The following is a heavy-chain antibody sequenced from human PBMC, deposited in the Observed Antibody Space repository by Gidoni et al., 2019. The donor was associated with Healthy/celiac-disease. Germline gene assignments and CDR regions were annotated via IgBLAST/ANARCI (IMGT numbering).Heavy chain of an antibody. CDR3: AKCASYDFWSGRTLDY. D-gene: IGHD3-3*01. CDR1: GFTFSSYA. Sequence: EVQLLESGLGLVQPRGSLRLSCAASGFTFSSYAMSWVRQAPGKGLEWVSDISGSGGSTYYADTVKGRCTISRDNTKNTMYLQMNSLRAEDTAVYDCAKCASYDFWSGRTLDYWGQGTLVTVSS. J-gene: IGHJ4*02. CDR2: ISGSGGST. V-gene: IGHV3-23*01.